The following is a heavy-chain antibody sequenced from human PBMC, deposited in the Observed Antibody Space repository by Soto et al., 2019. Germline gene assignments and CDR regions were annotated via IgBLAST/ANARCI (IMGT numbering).Heavy chain of an antibody. J-gene: IGHJ3*01. D-gene: IGHD6-6*01. CDR1: GFSFSTSGVG. CDR2: IYWSGDE. Sequence: SGPTLVNPTQTLTLTCSFSGFSFSTSGVGVGWVRQPPGKALEWLALIYWSGDEHYRPSLKSRLTITKDTSKNQVILIMTNMDPVDTATYYCARGLATLPVFAFDVWGQGTTVTVSS. CDR3: ARGLATLPVFAFDV. V-gene: IGHV2-5*01.